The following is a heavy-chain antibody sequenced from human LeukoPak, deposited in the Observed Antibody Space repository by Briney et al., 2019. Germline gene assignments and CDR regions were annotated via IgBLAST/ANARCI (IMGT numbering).Heavy chain of an antibody. CDR2: ISYDGSNK. D-gene: IGHD3-10*01. CDR3: ARGRGYYYYYMDV. CDR1: GVAFSSYG. Sequence: PGGSLRHSCAASGVAFSSYGKHWVRQAPGKGLEWVAVISYDGSNKYYADSVKGRFTISRDNSKNTLYLQMNSLRAEDTAVYYCARGRGYYYYYMDVWGKGTTVTVSS. V-gene: IGHV3-30*19. J-gene: IGHJ6*03.